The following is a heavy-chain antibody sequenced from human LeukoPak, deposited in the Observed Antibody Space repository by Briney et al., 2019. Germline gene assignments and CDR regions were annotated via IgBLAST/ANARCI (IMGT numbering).Heavy chain of an antibody. D-gene: IGHD3-22*01. Sequence: SETLSLTRTVSGGSISDYYWSWIRQPAGKGLEWIGRIYTSGSTNYNPSLKSRVTMSVDTSKNQFSLKLSSVTAADTAVYYCARDHYDSSGYYIVDYWGQGTLVTVSS. J-gene: IGHJ4*02. CDR3: ARDHYDSSGYYIVDY. CDR2: IYTSGST. V-gene: IGHV4-4*07. CDR1: GGSISDYY.